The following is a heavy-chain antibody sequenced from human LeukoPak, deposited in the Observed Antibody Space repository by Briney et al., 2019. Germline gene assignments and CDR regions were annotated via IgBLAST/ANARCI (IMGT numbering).Heavy chain of an antibody. Sequence: SETLSLTCTVSGGSMSSYYWSWIRQPPGKGLEWIGYIYYSGSTNYNPSLKSRVTISVDTSKNQFSLKPSSVTAADTAVYYCASAYRFDAFDIWGQGTMVTVSS. D-gene: IGHD1-14*01. J-gene: IGHJ3*02. CDR3: ASAYRFDAFDI. CDR1: GGSMSSYY. CDR2: IYYSGST. V-gene: IGHV4-59*08.